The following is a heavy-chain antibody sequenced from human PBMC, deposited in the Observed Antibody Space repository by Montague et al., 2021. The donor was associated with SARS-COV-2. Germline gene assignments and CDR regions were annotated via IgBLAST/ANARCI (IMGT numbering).Heavy chain of an antibody. CDR2: IYYDGST. D-gene: IGHD1-26*01. CDR1: GGSISSYY. J-gene: IGHJ4*02. Sequence: SETLSLTCAVSGGSISSYYWSWIRQTPGKGLEWIGYIYYDGSTNYNPSLKSRVTMSVDSSKNQFSLRLSSVTAADTAVYYCARYGSSFEHWGQGTLVTVSS. V-gene: IGHV4-59*03. CDR3: ARYGSSFEH.